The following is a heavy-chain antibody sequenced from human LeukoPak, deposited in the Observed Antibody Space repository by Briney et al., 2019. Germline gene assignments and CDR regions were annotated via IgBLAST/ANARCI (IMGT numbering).Heavy chain of an antibody. CDR3: ARRAPGGYYFDY. Sequence: GGSLRLSCAASGFTFSSYAMHWVRQAPGKGLEWVAVIWYDGSNKHYADSVKGRFTISRDNSKNTLYLQMNSLRAEDTAVYYCARRAPGGYYFDYWGQGTLVTVSS. D-gene: IGHD3-16*01. V-gene: IGHV3-33*08. CDR1: GFTFSSYA. CDR2: IWYDGSNK. J-gene: IGHJ4*02.